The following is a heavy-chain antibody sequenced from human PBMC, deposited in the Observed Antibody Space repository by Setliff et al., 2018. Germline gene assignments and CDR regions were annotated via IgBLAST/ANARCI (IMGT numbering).Heavy chain of an antibody. Sequence: SETLSLTCTVSGGSISSYYWSWIRQPPRKGLEWVGYIYYRGNTNYNPSLKSRVTISVDRSKSQFSLKLSSVTAADTAVYYCARGTYLGDPYYYYMDVWGKGTTVTVSS. V-gene: IGHV4-59*08. D-gene: IGHD3-3*01. CDR3: ARGTYLGDPYYYYMDV. J-gene: IGHJ6*03. CDR1: GGSISSYY. CDR2: IYYRGNT.